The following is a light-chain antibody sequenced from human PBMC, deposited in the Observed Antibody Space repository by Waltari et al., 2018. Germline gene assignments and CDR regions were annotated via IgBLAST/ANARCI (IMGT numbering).Light chain of an antibody. CDR1: SSDGGGYNY. V-gene: IGLV2-14*01. CDR2: DVS. J-gene: IGLJ2*01. CDR3: SSYTSSSTLVV. Sequence: QSALTQPASVSVSPGQSITISCTGTSSDGGGYNYVSWYQQHPGKAPKLMIYDVSNRPSGVSNRFSGSKSGNTASLTISGLQAEDEADYYCSSYTSSSTLVVFGGGTKLTVL.